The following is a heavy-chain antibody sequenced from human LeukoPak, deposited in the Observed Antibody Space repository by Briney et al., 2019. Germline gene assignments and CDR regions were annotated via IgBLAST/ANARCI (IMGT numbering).Heavy chain of an antibody. CDR1: GFTFSGYT. CDR2: ISHSGSTT. J-gene: IGHJ4*02. V-gene: IGHV3-23*01. D-gene: IGHD2-21*01. CDR3: GKDDWLN. Sequence: GSLRLSCAASGFTFSGYTMNWVRQAPGKGLEWISTISHSGSTTHYADSVKGRFIISRDNSKNTLYLQMSSLRTEDTAVYYCGKDDWLNWGQGTLVTVSS.